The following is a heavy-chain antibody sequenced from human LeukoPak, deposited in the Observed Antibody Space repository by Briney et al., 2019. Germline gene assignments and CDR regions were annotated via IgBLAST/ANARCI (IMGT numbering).Heavy chain of an antibody. Sequence: PGGSLRLSCAASGFTFSSYEMNWVRQAPGKGLEWVSYISSSGSAIYFADSVKGRFTISRDNAKNSLYVQMNSLRAEDTAVYYCARDSSGILLHWGQGTLVTVSS. CDR2: ISSSGSAI. CDR3: ARDSSGILLH. CDR1: GFTFSSYE. V-gene: IGHV3-48*03. D-gene: IGHD3-22*01. J-gene: IGHJ4*02.